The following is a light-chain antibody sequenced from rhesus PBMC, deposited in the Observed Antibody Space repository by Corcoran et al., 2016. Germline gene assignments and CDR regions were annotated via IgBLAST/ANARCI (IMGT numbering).Light chain of an antibody. Sequence: QVILTQSPATLSLSPGERATLSCRASQSVSSYLAWYQQKPGKAPRLLIYGASSRATGIPDRFSGSGSGTEFTLTISSLEPEDVGVYHCYQHSSGYSFGQVTKVEIK. CDR1: QSVSSY. J-gene: IGKJ2*01. V-gene: IGKV3-10*01. CDR3: YQHSSGYS. CDR2: GAS.